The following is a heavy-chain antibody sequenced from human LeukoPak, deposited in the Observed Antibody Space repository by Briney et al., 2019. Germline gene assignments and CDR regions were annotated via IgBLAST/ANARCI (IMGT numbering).Heavy chain of an antibody. CDR3: ARVTGYRIEDFFDY. J-gene: IGHJ4*02. D-gene: IGHD6-13*01. Sequence: PSEALSLTCTVSGGSISSYYWSWIRQPPGKGLGWIGYVYYSGSTNYNPSLKSRVTIPVETSKNEFSLTLRSVTAADTAVYYCARVTGYRIEDFFDYWGQGTLVTVSS. V-gene: IGHV4-59*01. CDR2: VYYSGST. CDR1: GGSISSYY.